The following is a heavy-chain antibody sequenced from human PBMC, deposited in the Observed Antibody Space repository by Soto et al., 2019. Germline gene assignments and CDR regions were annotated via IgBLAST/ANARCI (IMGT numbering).Heavy chain of an antibody. CDR1: GFTFSNYG. V-gene: IGHV3-23*01. J-gene: IGHJ5*01. D-gene: IGHD2-2*01. CDR3: AKSGIVATMRTFSWFDS. CDR2: ISGGGTSP. Sequence: EVQLLESGGNLVQPGGSLRLSCAASGFTFSNYGMNWVRHAPGKGLDWVSAISGGGTSPHYADSVKGRFTISRDNSKDTLYLPMNSLRVDDTALYYCAKSGIVATMRTFSWFDSWGQGTLVTV.